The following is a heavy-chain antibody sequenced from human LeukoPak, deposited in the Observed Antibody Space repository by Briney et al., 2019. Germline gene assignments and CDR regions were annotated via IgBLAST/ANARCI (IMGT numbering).Heavy chain of an antibody. CDR1: GGSFSGYY. Sequence: PSETLSLTCAVYGGSFSGYYWSWIRQPPGKGLEWIGEINHSGSTNYNPSLKSRVTISVDTSKNQFSLKLSSVTAADTAVYYCARVHLITMVRASYYMDVWGKGATVTISS. J-gene: IGHJ6*03. CDR3: ARVHLITMVRASYYMDV. D-gene: IGHD3-10*01. CDR2: INHSGST. V-gene: IGHV4-34*01.